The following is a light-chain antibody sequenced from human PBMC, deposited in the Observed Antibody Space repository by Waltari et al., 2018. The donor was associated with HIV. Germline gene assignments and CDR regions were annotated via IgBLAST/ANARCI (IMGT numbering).Light chain of an antibody. CDR3: QQCNSYPRT. CDR2: DAS. V-gene: IGKV1-13*02. J-gene: IGKJ1*01. CDR1: QGISSA. Sequence: AIQLTQSPSSLSASVGDRVTITCRASQGISSALAWYQQKPGKAPKLLIYDASSLESGVPARFSGSGAGTDFTLTISSLQPEDFATYYCQQCNSYPRTFGQGTKVEIK.